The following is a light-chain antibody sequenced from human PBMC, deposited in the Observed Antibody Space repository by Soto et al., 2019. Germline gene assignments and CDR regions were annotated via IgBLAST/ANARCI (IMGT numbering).Light chain of an antibody. V-gene: IGKV3-11*01. CDR1: QSVSSY. Sequence: EVVLTQSPDTLSLSPGGSATLSCRASQSVSSYLAWYQQTPGQALRLLIYDASKRATGIPARFSGSGSRTDFTLTITSLQPEDFAIYFCHHRSNWPLTFGGGTKLEIK. CDR3: HHRSNWPLT. J-gene: IGKJ4*01. CDR2: DAS.